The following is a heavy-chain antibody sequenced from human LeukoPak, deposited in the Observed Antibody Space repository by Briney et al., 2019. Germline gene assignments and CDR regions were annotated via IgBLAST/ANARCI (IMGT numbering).Heavy chain of an antibody. CDR3: AVYVDYGFDP. Sequence: PSETLSLTCTVSGGSISSSSYYWGWIRQHPGKGLEWIGNIYNSGNTYYNPSLKSRITISVDTSKNQFSLKLRSVTAADTAVYYCAVYVDYGFDPWGQGTLVTVSS. CDR1: GGSISSSSYY. J-gene: IGHJ5*02. D-gene: IGHD4-17*01. V-gene: IGHV4-31*03. CDR2: IYNSGNT.